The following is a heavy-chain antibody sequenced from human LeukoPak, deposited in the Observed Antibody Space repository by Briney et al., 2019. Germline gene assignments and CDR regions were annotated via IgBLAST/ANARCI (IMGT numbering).Heavy chain of an antibody. CDR1: GFTFSSNW. Sequence: GGSLRLSCAASGFTFSSNWMTWVRQAPGKGLEWVANIKQDGSEKYYVDSVKGRFTISRDNAKNSVYLQMNSLRVEDTAVYYCARLWQIDYWGQGTLDTVSS. J-gene: IGHJ4*02. CDR2: IKQDGSEK. V-gene: IGHV3-7*01. CDR3: ARLWQIDY. D-gene: IGHD2-21*01.